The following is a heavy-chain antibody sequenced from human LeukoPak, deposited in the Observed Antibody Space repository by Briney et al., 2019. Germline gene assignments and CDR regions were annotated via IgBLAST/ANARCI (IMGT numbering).Heavy chain of an antibody. CDR3: TTVPGSKGTNFDY. D-gene: IGHD1-14*01. Sequence: GGSLRLSCAASGFTFSNAWMSWVRQAPGKGLEWVGRIKSKTDGGTTDYAAPVKGRFTISRDDSKNTLYLQMNSLKTEDTAVYYCTTVPGSKGTNFDYWGQGTLVTVSS. CDR2: IKSKTDGGTT. V-gene: IGHV3-15*01. CDR1: GFTFSNAW. J-gene: IGHJ4*02.